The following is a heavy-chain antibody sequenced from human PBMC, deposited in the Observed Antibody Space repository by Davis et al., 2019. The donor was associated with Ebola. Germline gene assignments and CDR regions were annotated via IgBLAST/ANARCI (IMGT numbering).Heavy chain of an antibody. Sequence: GESLKISCAASGFTFSSYAMSWVRQAPGKGLEWVSAISGSGGSTYYADSVKGRFTISRDNSKNTLYLQMNSLRAEDTAVYYCAKDRGSSSWYTFDYWGQGTLDTVSS. CDR3: AKDRGSSSWYTFDY. D-gene: IGHD6-13*01. CDR2: ISGSGGST. J-gene: IGHJ4*02. V-gene: IGHV3-23*01. CDR1: GFTFSSYA.